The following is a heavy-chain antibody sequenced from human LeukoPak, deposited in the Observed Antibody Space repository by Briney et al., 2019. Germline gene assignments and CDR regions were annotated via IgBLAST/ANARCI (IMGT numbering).Heavy chain of an antibody. CDR3: ARDRSSSDTLSFDF. CDR2: INAGNGNT. V-gene: IGHV1-3*03. J-gene: IGHJ4*02. D-gene: IGHD6-6*01. CDR1: GYTFTTYA. Sequence: ASVKVSCKASGYTFTTYAMHWVRQAPGQRLEWMRWINAGNGNTQYSQDFQARITFTRDTSASTVYMELSSLRSEDMAVYYCARDRSSSDTLSFDFWGPGTLVTVSS.